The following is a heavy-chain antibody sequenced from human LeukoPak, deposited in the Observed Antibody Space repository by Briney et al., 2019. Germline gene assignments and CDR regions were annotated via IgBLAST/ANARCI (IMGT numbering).Heavy chain of an antibody. V-gene: IGHV4-31*03. CDR1: GGSISSGGYY. D-gene: IGHD6-13*01. Sequence: SETLSLTCTVSGGSISSGGYYWSWIRQHPGKGLEWIGYIYYSGSTYYNPSLKSRVTISVDTSKNQFSLKLSSVTAADTAVYYCARATAAGMGNWFDPWGQGTLVTVSS. J-gene: IGHJ5*02. CDR2: IYYSGST. CDR3: ARATAAGMGNWFDP.